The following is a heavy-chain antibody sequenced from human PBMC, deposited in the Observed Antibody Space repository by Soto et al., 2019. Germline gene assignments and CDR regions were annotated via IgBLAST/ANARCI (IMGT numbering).Heavy chain of an antibody. Sequence: EVQLVESGGGLVQPGGSLRLSCAASGFTFSGSCMPWVRQAPGKGLVWVSRINGDGSGTSYADFVKGRFTISRDDAKNTLFLQMNGLRAEDTAVYYCARGIFGSGTANDYWGQGTLVTVSS. CDR3: ARGIFGSGTANDY. J-gene: IGHJ4*02. V-gene: IGHV3-74*01. CDR2: INGDGSGT. CDR1: GFTFSGSC. D-gene: IGHD3-10*01.